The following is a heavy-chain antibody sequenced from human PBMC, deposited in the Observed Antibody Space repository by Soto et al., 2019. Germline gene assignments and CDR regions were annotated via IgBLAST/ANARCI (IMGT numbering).Heavy chain of an antibody. CDR2: IQGVGST. CDR1: RGSLSHSPYF. D-gene: IGHD4-17*01. CDR3: ACPTNFDTDV. J-gene: IGHJ6*02. Sequence: SQTLSLTCTVPRGSLSHSPYFWSWVRQPPGKGLEWIGYIQGVGSTYYNPSLKSRVSISVDTSKNQFFLKLNSVTVADTAIYYSACPTNFDTDVWRQGTTV. V-gene: IGHV4-30-4*01.